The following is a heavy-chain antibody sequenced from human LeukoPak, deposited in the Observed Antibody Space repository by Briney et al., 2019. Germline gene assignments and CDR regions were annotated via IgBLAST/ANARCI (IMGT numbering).Heavy chain of an antibody. CDR1: GYTFTSYG. V-gene: IGHV1-18*01. Sequence: ASVKVSCMASGYTFTSYGISWVRQAPGQGLEWMGWISAYNGNTNYAQKLQGRVTMTTDTSTSTAYMELRSLRSHDTAVYYCARDKDIVVVPAALPIEYYYGMDVWGQGTTVTVSS. CDR2: ISAYNGNT. D-gene: IGHD2-2*01. CDR3: ARDKDIVVVPAALPIEYYYGMDV. J-gene: IGHJ6*02.